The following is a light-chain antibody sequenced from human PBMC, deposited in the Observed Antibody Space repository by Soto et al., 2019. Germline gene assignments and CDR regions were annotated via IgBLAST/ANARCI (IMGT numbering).Light chain of an antibody. CDR3: QQDEAYPLT. Sequence: DIQLTQSPSTLSASVGDRVTITCRASQSINSWLAWYQQKPGKAPKLLVYKASSLESGVPSRFSGSGSGTEFTITISTLQPDDFATYYCQQDEAYPLTFGGGTKVEI. CDR2: KAS. CDR1: QSINSW. J-gene: IGKJ4*01. V-gene: IGKV1-5*03.